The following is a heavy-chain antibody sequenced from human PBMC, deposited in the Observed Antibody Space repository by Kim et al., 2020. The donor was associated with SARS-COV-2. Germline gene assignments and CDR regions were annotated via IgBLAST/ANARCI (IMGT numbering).Heavy chain of an antibody. CDR2: FDPEDGET. J-gene: IGHJ4*02. V-gene: IGHV1-24*01. CDR3: AISRVRGVIPSH. Sequence: ASVKVSCKVSGYTLTELSMHWVQQAPGKGLEWMGGFDPEDGETIYAQKFQGRVTMTEDTSTDTAYMELSSLRSEDTAVYYCAISRVRGVIPSHWGQGTLVTVSS. CDR1: GYTLTELS. D-gene: IGHD3-10*01.